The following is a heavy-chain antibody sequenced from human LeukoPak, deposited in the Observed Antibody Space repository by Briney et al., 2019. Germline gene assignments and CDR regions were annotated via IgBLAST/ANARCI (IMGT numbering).Heavy chain of an antibody. CDR3: ARDRWLEGFDY. J-gene: IGHJ4*02. CDR2: ISSSGSTI. Sequence: GGSLRLSCAASGFTFSSYEMNWVRQAPGKGLEWASYISSSGSTIYYADSVKGRFTISRDNAKNSLYLQMNSLRAEDTAVYYCARDRWLEGFDYWGQGTLVTVSS. CDR1: GFTFSSYE. V-gene: IGHV3-48*03. D-gene: IGHD5-24*01.